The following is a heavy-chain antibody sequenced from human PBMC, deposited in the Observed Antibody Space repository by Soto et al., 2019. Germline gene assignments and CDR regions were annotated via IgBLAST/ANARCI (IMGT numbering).Heavy chain of an antibody. CDR2: ISYDGSNK. CDR3: AKDLGYCSGGSCEDYMDV. V-gene: IGHV3-30*18. D-gene: IGHD2-15*01. CDR1: GFTLSSYG. Sequence: GGSLRLSCAASGFTLSSYGMHWVRQAPGKGLEWVAVISYDGSNKYYADSVKGRFTISRDNSKNTLYLQMNSLRAEDTAVYYCAKDLGYCSGGSCEDYMDVWGKGTTVTVSS. J-gene: IGHJ6*03.